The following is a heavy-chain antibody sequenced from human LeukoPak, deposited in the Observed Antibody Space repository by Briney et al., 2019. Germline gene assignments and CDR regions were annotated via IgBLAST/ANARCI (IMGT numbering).Heavy chain of an antibody. D-gene: IGHD1-14*01. J-gene: IGHJ4*02. Sequence: SETLSLTCAVYGGSFSGYYWSWIRQPPGKGLEWIGEINHSGSTNYNPSLKSRVTMSVDTSKNQFSLKLSSVTAADTAVYYCARDRGDHEVDYWGQGTLVTVSS. CDR1: GGSFSGYY. CDR3: ARDRGDHEVDY. CDR2: INHSGST. V-gene: IGHV4-34*01.